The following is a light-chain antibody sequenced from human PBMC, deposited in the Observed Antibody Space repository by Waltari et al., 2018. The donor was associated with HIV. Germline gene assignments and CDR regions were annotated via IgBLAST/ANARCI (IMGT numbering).Light chain of an antibody. CDR1: QSISSY. V-gene: IGKV1-39*01. J-gene: IGKJ1*01. Sequence: DIQMTQSPSSMSAYVGDRVTITCRASQSISSYLNWYQQKPGKAPKLLIYAASSLQSGVPSRFSGSGSRTDFTLTISSLQPEDFATYYCQQSYSTPQTFGQGTKVEIK. CDR3: QQSYSTPQT. CDR2: AAS.